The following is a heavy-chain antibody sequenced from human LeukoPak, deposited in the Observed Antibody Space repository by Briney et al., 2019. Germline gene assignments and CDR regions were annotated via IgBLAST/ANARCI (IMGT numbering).Heavy chain of an antibody. Sequence: GGSLRLSCAASGFTFSTYAMSWVRQAPGKGLEWVSLIGGSDGRTRYADSMKGRFTISRDNSKNTLYLEMNSLRAEDTAVYYCAKDSSSYDWGYMDVWGKGTTVTISS. V-gene: IGHV3-23*01. CDR1: GFTFSTYA. J-gene: IGHJ6*03. CDR3: AKDSSSYDWGYMDV. D-gene: IGHD3-22*01. CDR2: IGGSDGRT.